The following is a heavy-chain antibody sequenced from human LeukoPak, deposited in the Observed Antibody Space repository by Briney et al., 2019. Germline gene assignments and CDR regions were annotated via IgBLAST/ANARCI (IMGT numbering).Heavy chain of an antibody. Sequence: GASVKVSCKASGYTFTGYYMHWVRQAPGQGLEWMGWINPNSGGTNYAQEFQGRVTMTRDTSISTAYMELSRLRSDDTAVYYCARDKEYSSNYYYYYYYMDVWGKGTTVTISS. CDR3: ARDKEYSSNYYYYYYYMDV. J-gene: IGHJ6*03. CDR1: GYTFTGYY. V-gene: IGHV1-2*02. CDR2: INPNSGGT. D-gene: IGHD6-13*01.